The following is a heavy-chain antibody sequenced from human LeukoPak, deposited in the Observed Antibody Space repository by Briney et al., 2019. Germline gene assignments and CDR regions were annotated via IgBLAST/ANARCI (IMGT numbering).Heavy chain of an antibody. V-gene: IGHV3-23*01. CDR3: ARDPSGTTGMDV. D-gene: IGHD1-7*01. CDR2: ISGSGGSA. Sequence: GGSLRLSCAASGFTFSTYAMGWVRQAPGKGLEWVSSISGSGGSAYYADSVKGRFTISRDNSKNTLYLQMNSLRAEDTAVYYCARDPSGTTGMDVWGQGTTVTVSS. CDR1: GFTFSTYA. J-gene: IGHJ6*02.